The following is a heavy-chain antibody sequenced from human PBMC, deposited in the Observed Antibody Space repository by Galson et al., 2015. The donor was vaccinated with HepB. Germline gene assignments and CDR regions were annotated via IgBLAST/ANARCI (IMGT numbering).Heavy chain of an antibody. CDR3: ARGHYDFWRRGGAGAFDI. Sequence: SLRLSCAASGFTFSSYAMHWVRQAPGKGLEWVAVISYDGSNKYYADSVKGRFTISRDNSKNTLYLQMNSLRAEDTAVYYCARGHYDFWRRGGAGAFDIWGQGTMVTVSS. CDR1: GFTFSSYA. J-gene: IGHJ3*02. CDR2: ISYDGSNK. V-gene: IGHV3-30*04. D-gene: IGHD3-3*01.